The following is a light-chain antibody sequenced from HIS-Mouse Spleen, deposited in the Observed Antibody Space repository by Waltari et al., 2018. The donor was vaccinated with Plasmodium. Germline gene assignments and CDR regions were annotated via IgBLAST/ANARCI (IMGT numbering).Light chain of an antibody. V-gene: IGLV3-10*01. J-gene: IGLJ3*02. CDR1: ALPKKY. Sequence: SYELTQPPSVSVSPGQTARITCSGDALPKKYAYWYQQKSGQAPVLVSYEDSKRPAGIRERFAGAGSGTMATLTISGAQVEDEADYYCYSTDSSGNHRVFGGGTKLTVL. CDR3: YSTDSSGNHRV. CDR2: EDS.